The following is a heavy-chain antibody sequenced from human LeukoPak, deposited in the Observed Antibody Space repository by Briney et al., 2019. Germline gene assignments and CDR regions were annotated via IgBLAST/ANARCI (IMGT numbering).Heavy chain of an antibody. Sequence: GGSLRLSCAASGFTFSSYAMSWVRRAPGEGLEWVANIGQDGNEKNYVDSVKGRFTISRDNAKNSVFLQMNSLRAEDTAVYYCATDRQPSRYLGLWSWGPGTRVTVS. CDR1: GFTFSSYA. D-gene: IGHD4/OR15-4a*01. J-gene: IGHJ4*02. V-gene: IGHV3-7*01. CDR2: IGQDGNEK. CDR3: ATDRQPSRYLGLWS.